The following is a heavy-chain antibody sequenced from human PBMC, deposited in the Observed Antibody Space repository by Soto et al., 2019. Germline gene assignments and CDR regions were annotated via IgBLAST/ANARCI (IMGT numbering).Heavy chain of an antibody. CDR2: INGYTGNT. J-gene: IGHJ6*02. CDR1: GYTFTSYG. Sequence: QVQLVQSGGEVKKPGASVKVSCKASGYTFTSYGFSWVRQAPGQGLEWMGWINGYTGNTHYAQKFQGRVTMSIDTSTSTAYMELWTLISADTALYYCARSWVTGKGGMDVWGQGTTVTVSS. CDR3: ARSWVTGKGGMDV. D-gene: IGHD3-16*01. V-gene: IGHV1-18*01.